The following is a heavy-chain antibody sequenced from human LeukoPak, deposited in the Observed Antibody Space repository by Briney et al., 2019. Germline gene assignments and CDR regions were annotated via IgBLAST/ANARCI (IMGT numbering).Heavy chain of an antibody. J-gene: IGHJ4*02. D-gene: IGHD6-19*01. CDR3: ARTSTSGWSPFDY. CDR1: GYTFTSYW. CDR2: IYPDDSDT. Sequence: GESLKISCKGSGYTFTSYWIGWVRQIPGKGLEWMGIIYPDDSDTRYGPSFQGQVTISADKSINTAYLQWSSLKASDTAMYYCARTSTSGWSPFDYWGQGTLVTVSS. V-gene: IGHV5-51*01.